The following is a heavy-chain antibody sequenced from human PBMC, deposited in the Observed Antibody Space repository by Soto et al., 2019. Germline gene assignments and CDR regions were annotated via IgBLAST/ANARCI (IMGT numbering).Heavy chain of an antibody. CDR2: IWYDGNTK. J-gene: IGHJ6*02. V-gene: IGHV3-33*01. CDR1: GFTFSSHG. CDR3: ARDSGTYYHYGMNG. D-gene: IGHD1-26*01. Sequence: QVQLVESGGGVVQPGGSLRLSCTASGFTFSSHGMHWVRQAPGKGLEWVAVIWYDGNTKYNADSVKGRFTISRDNSKNTLYLQMNNMRVEDTAVYYCARDSGTYYHYGMNGWGQGTTVTVSS.